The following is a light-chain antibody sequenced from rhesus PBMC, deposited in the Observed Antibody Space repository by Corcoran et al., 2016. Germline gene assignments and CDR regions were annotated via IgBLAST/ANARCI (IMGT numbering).Light chain of an antibody. CDR2: DVS. Sequence: QSLSDSEDGNTYLDWFLQKPGQSPQLLIYDVSNRASGVPDRFSGGGSDTEFTLKINRVEAEDVWVYYCMQAVEFPLTFGGGTKVEIK. CDR3: MQAVEFPLT. J-gene: IGKJ4*01. CDR1: QSLSDSEDGNTY. V-gene: IGKV2-104*02.